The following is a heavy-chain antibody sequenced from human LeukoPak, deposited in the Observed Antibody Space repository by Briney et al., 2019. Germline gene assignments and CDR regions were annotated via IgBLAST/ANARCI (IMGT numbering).Heavy chain of an antibody. Sequence: SSETLSLTCTVSGGSISSYYWSWIRQPPGKGLEWIGYIYYSGSTYYNPSLKSRVTISVDTSKNQFSLKLSSVTAADTAVYYCARDRTTYYYDSSGYYTYYYYYMDVWGKGTTVTVSS. V-gene: IGHV4-59*12. CDR1: GGSISSYY. D-gene: IGHD3-22*01. CDR3: ARDRTTYYYDSSGYYTYYYYYMDV. J-gene: IGHJ6*03. CDR2: IYYSGST.